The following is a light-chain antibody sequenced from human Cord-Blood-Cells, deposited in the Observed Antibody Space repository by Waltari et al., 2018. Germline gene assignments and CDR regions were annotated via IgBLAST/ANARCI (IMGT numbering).Light chain of an antibody. J-gene: IGKJ4*01. Sequence: EIVLPPSPGTLSLSPGERATLSCRASQSVSSSYLAWYQQKPGQAPRLLIYGASSRATGIPDRFSGSGSGTDFTLTISRLEPEDFAVYYCQQYGSSPGTFGGGTKVEIK. V-gene: IGKV3-20*01. CDR3: QQYGSSPGT. CDR1: QSVSSSY. CDR2: GAS.